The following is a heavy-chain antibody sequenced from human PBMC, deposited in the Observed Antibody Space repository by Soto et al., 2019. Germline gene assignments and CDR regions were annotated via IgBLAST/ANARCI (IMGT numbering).Heavy chain of an antibody. V-gene: IGHV2-5*02. CDR1: AFSLSTSGVG. Sequence: SRPTLVNPTQTLTLTCTFSAFSLSTSGVGVCWIRQPPGKALECLALIYWDDDKRYSPSLKSRLTITKDTSKTQVVLTITNMAPAETAPYYCAHSRSSWYIASVPYYVEQWGQGTLETVSA. CDR2: IYWDDDK. CDR3: AHSRSSWYIASVPYYVEQ. J-gene: IGHJ4*01. D-gene: IGHD6-13*01.